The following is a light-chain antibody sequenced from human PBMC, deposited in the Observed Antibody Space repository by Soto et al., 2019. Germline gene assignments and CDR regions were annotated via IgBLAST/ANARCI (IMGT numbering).Light chain of an antibody. CDR3: QQYGSSPYT. V-gene: IGKV3-20*01. J-gene: IGKJ2*01. CDR1: QSVSSSY. CDR2: GAS. Sequence: EIVLTQSPGTLSLSPAERATLSCRDSQSVSSSYLAWYQQKPGQAPRLLIYGASSRATGIPDRFSGSGSGTAFTLTISRLEPEDFAVYYCQQYGSSPYTFGQGTKLEIK.